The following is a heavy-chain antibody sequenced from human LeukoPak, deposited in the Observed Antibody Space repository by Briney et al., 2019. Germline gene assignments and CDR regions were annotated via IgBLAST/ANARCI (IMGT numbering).Heavy chain of an antibody. J-gene: IGHJ4*02. CDR2: IRYDGSNK. Sequence: GGSLRLSCAASGFTFSSYGMHWVRQAPGKGLEWVAFIRYDGSNKYYADSVKGRFTISRDNSKNTLYLQMNSLRAEDTAVYYCACDRRRAVDYYFDYWGQGTLVTVSS. CDR3: ACDRRRAVDYYFDY. CDR1: GFTFSSYG. D-gene: IGHD6-19*01. V-gene: IGHV3-30*02.